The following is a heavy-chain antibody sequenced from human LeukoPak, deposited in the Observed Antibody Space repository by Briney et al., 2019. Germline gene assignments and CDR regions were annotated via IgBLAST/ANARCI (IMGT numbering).Heavy chain of an antibody. Sequence: PGGSLRLSCAGSGFSFSSYWMHWVRQAPGKGLVWVSRIRTDGGTTYYADSVKGRFTVSRDNAKNSLFLQMNSLRAEDTALYYCARGYYYDGRGYWGQGTLVTVSS. D-gene: IGHD3-22*01. V-gene: IGHV3-74*01. J-gene: IGHJ4*02. CDR2: IRTDGGTT. CDR1: GFSFSSYW. CDR3: ARGYYYDGRGY.